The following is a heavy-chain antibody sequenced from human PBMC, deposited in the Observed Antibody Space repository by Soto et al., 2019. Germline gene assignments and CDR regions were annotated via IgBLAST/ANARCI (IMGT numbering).Heavy chain of an antibody. J-gene: IGHJ4*02. Sequence: GGSLRLSCAASGFTFSAYSMNWVRQAPGKGLEWVSYISSRTNTIYYADSVQGRFTISRDDAKNSLYLQMDSLRAEDTVFFYCARDRRIAAAADFYFDSWGQGTLVTVSS. CDR1: GFTFSAYS. CDR2: ISSRTNTI. D-gene: IGHD6-13*01. V-gene: IGHV3-48*01. CDR3: ARDRRIAAAADFYFDS.